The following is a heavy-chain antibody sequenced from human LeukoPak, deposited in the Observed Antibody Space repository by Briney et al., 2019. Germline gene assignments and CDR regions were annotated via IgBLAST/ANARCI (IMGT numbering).Heavy chain of an antibody. V-gene: IGHV4-61*02. J-gene: IGHJ4*02. D-gene: IGHD6-19*01. Sequence: SETLSPTCTVSGGAISSGSYYRSWIRQPAGKGLEWIGRIYTSGSTNYNPSLKSRVTISVDTSKNQFSLKLSSVTAADTAVYYCARAGYSSGWYGFDYWGQGTLVTVSS. CDR1: GGAISSGSYY. CDR2: IYTSGST. CDR3: ARAGYSSGWYGFDY.